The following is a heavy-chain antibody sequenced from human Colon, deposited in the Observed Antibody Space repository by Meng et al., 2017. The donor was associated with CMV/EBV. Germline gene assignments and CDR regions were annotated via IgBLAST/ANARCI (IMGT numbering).Heavy chain of an antibody. J-gene: IGHJ4*02. CDR2: LSGYSGNK. Sequence: ASGYTCSTYGISWVRQAPGHGFEWMGWLSGYSGNKNYARKFQDRVTMTTDTSTNTAYMELRGPRSDDTAVYYCARDGDYGDYILDYWGQGTLVTVSS. V-gene: IGHV1-18*01. D-gene: IGHD4-17*01. CDR3: ARDGDYGDYILDY. CDR1: GYTCSTYG.